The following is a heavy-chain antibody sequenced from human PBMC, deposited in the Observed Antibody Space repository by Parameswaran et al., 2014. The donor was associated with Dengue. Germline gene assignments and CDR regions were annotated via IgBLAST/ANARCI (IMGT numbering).Heavy chain of an antibody. V-gene: IGHV4-31*02. D-gene: IGHD2-2*02. CDR2: IYYSGST. J-gene: IGHJ6*03. Sequence: VRQAPGKGLEWIGYIYYSGSTYYNPSLKSRVTISVDTSKNQFSLKLSSVTAADTAVYYCARAHYCSSTSCYTGYYYYHYMDVWGKGTTVTVSS. CDR3: ARAHYCSSTSCYTGYYYYHYMDV.